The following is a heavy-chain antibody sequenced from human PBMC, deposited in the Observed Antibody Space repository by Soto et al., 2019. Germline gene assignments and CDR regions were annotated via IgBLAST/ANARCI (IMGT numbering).Heavy chain of an antibody. D-gene: IGHD1-26*01. CDR2: IYSGGSA. J-gene: IGHJ4*02. CDR3: ARGRVGATGGDY. V-gene: IGHV3-66*01. Sequence: EVQLVESGGGLVQPGGSLRLSCAASGFTVSNSYMNWVRQAPGKGLECVSIIYSGGSAYYADSVKGRFTISRDNSNNTLYLQMNSLRAEDTAVYYCARGRVGATGGDYWGQGTLVTVSS. CDR1: GFTVSNSY.